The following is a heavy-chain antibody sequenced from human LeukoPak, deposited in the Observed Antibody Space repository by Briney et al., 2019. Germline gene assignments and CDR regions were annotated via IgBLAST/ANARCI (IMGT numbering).Heavy chain of an antibody. J-gene: IGHJ4*02. CDR1: GGSISSSSYY. CDR3: ARVNGVASGWLFYYFDY. D-gene: IGHD6-19*01. Sequence: PSETLSLTCTVSGGSISSSSYYWGWIRQPPGKGLEWIGEINHSGSTNYNPSLKSRVTISVDTSKNQFSLKLSSVTAADTAVYYCARVNGVASGWLFYYFDYWGQGTLVTVSS. CDR2: INHSGST. V-gene: IGHV4-39*07.